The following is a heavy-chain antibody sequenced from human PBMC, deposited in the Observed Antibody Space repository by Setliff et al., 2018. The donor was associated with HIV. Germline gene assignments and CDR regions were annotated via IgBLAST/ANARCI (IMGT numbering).Heavy chain of an antibody. CDR1: VYTLTEVS. CDR2: FDPEGGQT. CDR3: TTGLRWLVESTGKYFQQ. D-gene: IGHD1-26*01. Sequence: ASVKVSCKVSVYTLTEVSMHWVRQTPGNGLEWLGGFDPEGGQTIYAPKFLGRIAMTEDTSADTAYMGLSRLRSEDTAVYYCTTGLRWLVESTGKYFQQWGQGTLVTVSS. V-gene: IGHV1-24*01. J-gene: IGHJ1*01.